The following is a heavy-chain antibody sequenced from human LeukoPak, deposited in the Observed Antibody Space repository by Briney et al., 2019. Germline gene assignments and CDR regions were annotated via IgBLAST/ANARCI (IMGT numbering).Heavy chain of an antibody. D-gene: IGHD3-22*01. CDR1: GFIFNNYW. J-gene: IGHJ4*02. Sequence: GGSLRLSCAASGFIFNNYWMHWDRQAPGKGLVWVSRINGDGSSTSYADSVKGRFTISRDNAKNTVSLQMNSLRAEDTAFYYCTRGASSGHYVSGDHWGQGALVTVSS. CDR2: INGDGSST. CDR3: TRGASSGHYVSGDH. V-gene: IGHV3-74*01.